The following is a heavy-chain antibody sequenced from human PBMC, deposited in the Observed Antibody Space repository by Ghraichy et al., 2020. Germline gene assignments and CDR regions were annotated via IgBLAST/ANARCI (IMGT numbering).Heavy chain of an antibody. Sequence: SETLSLTCAVYGGSFSGYYWSWIRQPPGKGLEWIGEINHSGSTNYNPSLKSRVTISVDTSKNQFSLKLSSVTAADTAVYYCAREGGAGNSPRWYFDLWGRGTLVTVSS. D-gene: IGHD4-23*01. V-gene: IGHV4-34*01. CDR1: GGSFSGYY. J-gene: IGHJ2*01. CDR2: INHSGST. CDR3: AREGGAGNSPRWYFDL.